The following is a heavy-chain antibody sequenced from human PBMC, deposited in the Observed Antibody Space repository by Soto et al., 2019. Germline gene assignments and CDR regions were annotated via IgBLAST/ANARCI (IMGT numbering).Heavy chain of an antibody. Sequence: QVQLQESGPGLVKPSESLSLTCTVSGGSINRGDYYWSWIRQHPGKGLEWIGHIYFTGNTFYIPSLKSRVSISLDTPKNQVSLNLSSVTAADTAIYYCVRVLASGYSSSWYLDYWGQGTLVTVSS. J-gene: IGHJ4*02. D-gene: IGHD6-13*01. V-gene: IGHV4-31*03. CDR2: IYFTGNT. CDR3: VRVLASGYSSSWYLDY. CDR1: GGSINRGDYY.